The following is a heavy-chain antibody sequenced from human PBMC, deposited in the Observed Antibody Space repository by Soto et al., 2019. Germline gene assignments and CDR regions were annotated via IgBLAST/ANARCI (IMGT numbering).Heavy chain of an antibody. Sequence: QVQLVESGGGVVQPGRSLRLSCAASGFTFSSYGMHWVRQAPGKRLEWVVVIWYDGSNENYADSVKGRFTISRDNSKNTLYLQMNSLRAEDTALYYCARDRRGSGWYDYFDYWGQGTLVTVSS. CDR2: IWYDGSNE. V-gene: IGHV3-33*01. CDR1: GFTFSSYG. CDR3: ARDRRGSGWYDYFDY. J-gene: IGHJ4*02. D-gene: IGHD6-19*01.